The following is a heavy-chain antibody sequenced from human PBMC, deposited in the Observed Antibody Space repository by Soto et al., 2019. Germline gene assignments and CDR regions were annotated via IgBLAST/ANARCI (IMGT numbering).Heavy chain of an antibody. CDR1: GYTFTSYG. V-gene: IGHV1-18*01. Sequence: ASVKVSCKASGYTFTSYGISWVRQAPGQGLEWMGWINAYNGNTNYAQKLQGRVTMTTDTSTSTAYMELRSLRSDDTAVYYCARGSSGYYFHYYYYGMDVWGQGTTVTVSS. J-gene: IGHJ6*02. D-gene: IGHD3-22*01. CDR2: INAYNGNT. CDR3: ARGSSGYYFHYYYYGMDV.